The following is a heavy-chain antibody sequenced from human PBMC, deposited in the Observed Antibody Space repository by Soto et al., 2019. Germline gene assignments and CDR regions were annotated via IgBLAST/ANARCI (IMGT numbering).Heavy chain of an antibody. D-gene: IGHD2-15*01. J-gene: IGHJ4*02. CDR2: INAGNGNT. CDR1: GYTFTSYA. Sequence: ASVKVSCKASGYTFTSYAMHWVRQAPGQRLEWMGWINAGNGNTKYSQKFQGRVTITRDTSASTAYMELSSLRSEDTAVYYCATVYCSGGSCYSIDYWGQGTLVTVSS. CDR3: ATVYCSGGSCYSIDY. V-gene: IGHV1-3*01.